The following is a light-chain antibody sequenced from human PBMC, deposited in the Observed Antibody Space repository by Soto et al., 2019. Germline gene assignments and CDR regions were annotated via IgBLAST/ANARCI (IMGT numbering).Light chain of an antibody. CDR2: GAS. J-gene: IGKJ5*01. CDR1: QSVSSSY. Sequence: EIVLTQSPGTLSLSPGERATLSCRSSQSVSSSYLAWYQQKPGQAPRLLIYGASSRATGIPDRFSGSGCGRDFTITISRLEQEDLAVYYCQQYGSSPPDAFGQGTRLEIK. V-gene: IGKV3-20*01. CDR3: QQYGSSPPDA.